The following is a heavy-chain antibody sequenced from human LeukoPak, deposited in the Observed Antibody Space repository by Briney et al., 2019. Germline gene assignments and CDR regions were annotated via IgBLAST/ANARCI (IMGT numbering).Heavy chain of an antibody. CDR1: GGTFSSYA. Sequence: ASVKVSCKASGGTFSSYAISWVRQAPGQGLEWMGGIIPIFGTANYARKFQGRVTITADKSTSTAYMELSSLRSEDTAVYYCASDHYYGSGSRGLEVDYWGQGTLVTVSS. D-gene: IGHD3-10*01. CDR2: IIPIFGTA. J-gene: IGHJ4*02. CDR3: ASDHYYGSGSRGLEVDY. V-gene: IGHV1-69*06.